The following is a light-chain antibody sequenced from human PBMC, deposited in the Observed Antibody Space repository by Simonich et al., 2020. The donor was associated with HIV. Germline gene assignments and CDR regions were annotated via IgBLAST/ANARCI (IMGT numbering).Light chain of an antibody. CDR1: QSVSSK. J-gene: IGKJ4*01. V-gene: IGKV3-15*01. Sequence: EIVMTQSPATLSVSPGERATLSSRASQSVSSKLAWYPQKPGQSPRLLIYGASARATGIPARFSGSGSGTEFTLTISSLQSEDFAVYYCQQYNYWPLFLTFGGGTKVEIK. CDR3: QQYNYWPLFLT. CDR2: GAS.